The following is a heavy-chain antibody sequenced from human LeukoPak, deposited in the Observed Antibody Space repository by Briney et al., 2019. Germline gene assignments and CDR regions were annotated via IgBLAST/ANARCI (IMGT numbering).Heavy chain of an antibody. J-gene: IGHJ6*03. Sequence: PSETLSLTCAVYGGSFSGYYWSWIRQPPGKGLEWIGEINHSGSTNYNPSLKSRVTISVDTSKNQFSLKLSSVTAADTAVYYCAGENEYYYYYYMDVWGKGTTVTVSS. CDR3: AGENEYYYYYYMDV. CDR1: GGSFSGYY. V-gene: IGHV4-34*01. D-gene: IGHD1-1*01. CDR2: INHSGST.